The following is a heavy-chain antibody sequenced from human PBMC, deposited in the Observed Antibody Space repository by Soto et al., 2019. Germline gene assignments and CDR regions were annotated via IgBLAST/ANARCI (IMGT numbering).Heavy chain of an antibody. J-gene: IGHJ6*03. CDR3: ARGSRELLWFGELLSYYYMDV. CDR1: GFTFSDYY. V-gene: IGHV3-11*01. Sequence: GGSLRLSCAASGFTFSDYYMSWIRQAPGKGLEWVSYISSSGSTIYYADSVKGRFTISRDNAKNSLYLQMNSLRAEDTAVYYCARGSRELLWFGELLSYYYMDVWGKGTTVTVSS. CDR2: ISSSGSTI. D-gene: IGHD3-10*01.